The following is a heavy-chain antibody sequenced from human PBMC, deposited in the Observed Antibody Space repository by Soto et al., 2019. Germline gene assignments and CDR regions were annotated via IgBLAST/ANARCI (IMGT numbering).Heavy chain of an antibody. CDR1: GFTFSSYS. J-gene: IGHJ4*02. CDR2: ISSSSSYI. D-gene: IGHD3-22*01. CDR3: ARERDITMIGAGPFDY. Sequence: GGSLRLSCAASGFTFSSYSMNWVRQEPGKGLEWFSSISSSSSYIYYADSVKGRFTISRDNAKNSLYLQMNSLRAEDTAVYYCARERDITMIGAGPFDYWAQGTLVTVSS. V-gene: IGHV3-21*01.